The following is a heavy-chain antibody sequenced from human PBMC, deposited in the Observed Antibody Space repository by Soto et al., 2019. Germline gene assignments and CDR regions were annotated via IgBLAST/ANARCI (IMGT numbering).Heavy chain of an antibody. CDR3: ARDIESVTAKHFFYYYAMDV. CDR2: VSANNGHT. CDR1: GFTFSNYG. D-gene: IGHD2-8*01. J-gene: IGHJ6*02. V-gene: IGHV1-18*01. Sequence: PSVKVSCKASGFTFSNYGLNWVRQAPGQGLEWMGWVSANNGHTNYAQNLQGRDSMTTDTSTSTAYMELRGLRFDDTAVYYCARDIESVTAKHFFYYYAMDVWGQGTTVTVSS.